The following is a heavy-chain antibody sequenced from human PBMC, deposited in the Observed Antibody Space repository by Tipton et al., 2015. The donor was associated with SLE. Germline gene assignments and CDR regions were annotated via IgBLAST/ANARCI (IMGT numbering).Heavy chain of an antibody. Sequence: QLVQSGGGVVQPGRSLRLSCAASGFTFSLYAIHWVRQAPGKGLEWVAVIPYDGRNKYYADSVKGRFTVSRDNSKNTVYLQMNSLRVEDTAVYYCAKDGGFSRSWPTEIQYWGQGTQVTVSS. CDR3: AKDGGFSRSWPTEIQY. V-gene: IGHV3-30*18. CDR1: GFTFSLYA. J-gene: IGHJ1*01. D-gene: IGHD6-13*01. CDR2: IPYDGRNK.